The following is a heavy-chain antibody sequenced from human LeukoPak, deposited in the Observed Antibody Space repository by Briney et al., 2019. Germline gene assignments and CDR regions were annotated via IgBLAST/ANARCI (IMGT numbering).Heavy chain of an antibody. CDR2: ISSRSSYI. J-gene: IGHJ4*02. CDR3: ARRAGAYSHPYDF. D-gene: IGHD4/OR15-4a*01. CDR1: GFTFSDYN. Sequence: GGSLRLSCAASGFTFSDYNMNWVRQLPGKGLERVSFISSRSSYIYYRDSVTSRFTISRDNSKNTLYRQINSLRAEDTAVYYCARRAGAYSHPYDFWGQGTLVTVSS. V-gene: IGHV3-21*04.